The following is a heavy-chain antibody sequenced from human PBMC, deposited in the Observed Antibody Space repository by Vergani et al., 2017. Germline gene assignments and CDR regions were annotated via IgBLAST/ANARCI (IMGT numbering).Heavy chain of an antibody. CDR3: ARXTSMTTVTNDAFDI. J-gene: IGHJ3*02. D-gene: IGHD4-17*01. CDR2: IIPIFGTA. V-gene: IGHV1-69*12. CDR1: GGTFSSYA. Sequence: QVQLVQSGAEVKKPGSSVKVSCKASGGTFSSYAISWVRQAPGQGLEWMGGIIPIFGTANYAQKFQGRVTITADESTSTAYMELSSLRSEDTAVDYCARXTSMTTVTNDAFDIWGQGTMVTVSS.